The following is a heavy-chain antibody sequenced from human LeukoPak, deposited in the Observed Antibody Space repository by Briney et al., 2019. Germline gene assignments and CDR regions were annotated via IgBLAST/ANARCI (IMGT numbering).Heavy chain of an antibody. Sequence: GGSLRLSCAASGFTFSSYGMHWVRQAPGKGLEWVAVISYDGSNKYYADSVKGRFTISRDNSKNTLYLQMNSLRAEDTAVYYCARDGEEAYYYDSSGYYGHWGQGTLVTVSS. D-gene: IGHD3-22*01. CDR3: ARDGEEAYYYDSSGYYGH. CDR2: ISYDGSNK. J-gene: IGHJ4*02. V-gene: IGHV3-30*03. CDR1: GFTFSSYG.